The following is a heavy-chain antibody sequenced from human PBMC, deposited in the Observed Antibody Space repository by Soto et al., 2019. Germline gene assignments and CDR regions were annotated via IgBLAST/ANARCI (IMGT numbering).Heavy chain of an antibody. CDR2: IYYSGST. D-gene: IGHD2-15*01. Sequence: QVQLQESGPGLVKPSETLSLTCTVSGGSISSYYWSWIRQPPGKGLEWIGYIYYSGSTNYNPSLKSRVTISVDTSKNQFSMKLSSVNAADTAVYYCARGCSGGSCHANWFDPWGQGTLVTVSS. V-gene: IGHV4-59*01. CDR3: ARGCSGGSCHANWFDP. CDR1: GGSISSYY. J-gene: IGHJ5*02.